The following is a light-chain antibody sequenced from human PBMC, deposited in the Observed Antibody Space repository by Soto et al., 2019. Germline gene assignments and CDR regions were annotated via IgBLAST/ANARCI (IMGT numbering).Light chain of an antibody. CDR1: QSVNNNF. Sequence: EIVLTQSPGTLSLSPGERATLSCRASQSVNNNFLAWYQQKPGQAPRLLIYGASSRATGIPDRFSGSGSGTDFTLTISSLEPEDFAVYFCHQYSSSPLTFGGGTKVEIK. J-gene: IGKJ4*01. CDR3: HQYSSSPLT. CDR2: GAS. V-gene: IGKV3-20*01.